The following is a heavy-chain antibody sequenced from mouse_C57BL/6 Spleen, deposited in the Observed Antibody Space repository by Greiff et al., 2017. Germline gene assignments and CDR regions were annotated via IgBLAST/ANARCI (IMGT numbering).Heavy chain of an antibody. CDR1: GFTFSDYG. CDR2: ISSGSSTI. V-gene: IGHV5-17*01. CDR3: ARNYYGNYGYFDV. Sequence: EVQVVESGGGLVKPGGSLKLSCAASGFTFSDYGMHWVRQAPEKGLEWVAYISSGSSTIYYADTVKGRFTISRDNAKNTLFLQMTSLRSEDTAMYYCARNYYGNYGYFDVWGTGTTVTVSS. J-gene: IGHJ1*03. D-gene: IGHD1-1*01.